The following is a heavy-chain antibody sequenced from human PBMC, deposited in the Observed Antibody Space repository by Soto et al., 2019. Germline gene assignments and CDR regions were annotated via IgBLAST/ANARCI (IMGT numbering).Heavy chain of an antibody. CDR1: GDSISSPKW. CDR2: LLHSGTT. V-gene: IGHV4-4*02. CDR3: AYSTGWSRHDV. J-gene: IGHJ3*01. Sequence: QVQLQESGPGLVKPSGTLSLTFAGSGDSISSPKWCTWLRQPPGKGLEWIGDLLHSGTTNYYPSLMSPVALSVDKTQNQFSLKLSSETVAVTAIYYCAYSTGWSRHDVWGQGTSVTVSS. D-gene: IGHD6-19*01.